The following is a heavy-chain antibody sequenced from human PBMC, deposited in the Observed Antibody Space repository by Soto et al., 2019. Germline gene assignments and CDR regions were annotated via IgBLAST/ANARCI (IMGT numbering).Heavy chain of an antibody. CDR2: MNPNSGNT. D-gene: IGHD2-15*01. Sequence: ASVKVSCKASGYTFTSYDINWVRQATGQGLEWMGWMNPNSGNTGYAQKFQGRVTMTRNTSISTAYMELSSLRSEDTAVYYCARGDDVVVVAAGDYYYGMDVWGQGTTVTVS. J-gene: IGHJ6*02. V-gene: IGHV1-8*01. CDR3: ARGDDVVVVAAGDYYYGMDV. CDR1: GYTFTSYD.